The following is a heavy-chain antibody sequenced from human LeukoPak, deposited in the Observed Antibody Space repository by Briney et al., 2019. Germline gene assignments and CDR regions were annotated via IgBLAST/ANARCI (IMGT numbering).Heavy chain of an antibody. CDR1: GFTFSDYT. CDR3: AKDVPTAYFDY. CDR2: IYSGGST. V-gene: IGHV3-66*02. D-gene: IGHD2-2*01. Sequence: GGSLRLSCAASGFTFSDYTMNWVRQAPGKGLEWVSVIYSGGSTYYADSVKGRFTISRDNSKTTLYLQMNSLRAEDTAVYYCAKDVPTAYFDYWGQGTLVTVSS. J-gene: IGHJ4*02.